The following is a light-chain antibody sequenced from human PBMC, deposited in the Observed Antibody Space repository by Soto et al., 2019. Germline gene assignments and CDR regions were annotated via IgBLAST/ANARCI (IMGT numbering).Light chain of an antibody. CDR2: NVN. CDR3: SSYSETKMCV. J-gene: IGLJ1*01. Sequence: QSALTQPPSASGSPGQAVTISCTGTSRDIGGYDFVSWYQVRPGEAPQLIIYNVNGRPSGVPRRFSGSKSGNTASLTVSGLQAVDGADYYWSSYSETKMCVFXAGTKVPVL. V-gene: IGLV2-8*01. CDR1: SRDIGGYDF.